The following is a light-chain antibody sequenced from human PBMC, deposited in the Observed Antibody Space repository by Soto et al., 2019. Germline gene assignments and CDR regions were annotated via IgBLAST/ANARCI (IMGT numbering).Light chain of an antibody. CDR2: DVS. Sequence: DIQMTQSPSSLSATIGDRVTISCQASRDISNYINWYQQKPGRAPKLLIYDVSNLETGVPSRFSGSGSGTDFTFTISSLQPEDIATYYCQQYLSRPPLTLGGGTRLEIK. V-gene: IGKV1-33*01. CDR1: RDISNY. J-gene: IGKJ4*01. CDR3: QQYLSRPPLT.